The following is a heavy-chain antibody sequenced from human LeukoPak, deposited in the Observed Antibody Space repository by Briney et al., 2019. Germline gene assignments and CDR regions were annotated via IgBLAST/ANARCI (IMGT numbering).Heavy chain of an antibody. V-gene: IGHV1-2*02. CDR2: INPNSGDT. D-gene: IGHD3-22*01. J-gene: IGHJ4*02. Sequence: ASVKVSCKASRYTFTGYYMHWVRQAPGLGLEWMGWINPNSGDTHFTQKFQGRVTMTRDSSISTAYMELSRLRSDDTAVYYCARDERYDSSGYPFDYWGQGTLVTVSS. CDR1: RYTFTGYY. CDR3: ARDERYDSSGYPFDY.